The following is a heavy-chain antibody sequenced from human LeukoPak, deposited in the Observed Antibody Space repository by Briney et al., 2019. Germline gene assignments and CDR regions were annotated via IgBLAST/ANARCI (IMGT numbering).Heavy chain of an antibody. Sequence: GGSLRLSCAASGFTFSSYWMSWVRQAPGKGLEWVAVISYDGSNKYYADSVKGRFTISRDNSKNTLYLQMNSLRAEDTAVYYCASNDYGDYEGWGQGTLVTVSS. CDR2: ISYDGSNK. J-gene: IGHJ4*02. D-gene: IGHD4-17*01. CDR3: ASNDYGDYEG. CDR1: GFTFSSYW. V-gene: IGHV3-30-3*01.